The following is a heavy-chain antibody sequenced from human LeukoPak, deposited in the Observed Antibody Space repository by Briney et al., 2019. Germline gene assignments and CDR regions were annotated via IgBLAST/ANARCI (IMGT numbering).Heavy chain of an antibody. J-gene: IGHJ4*02. D-gene: IGHD3-10*01. CDR2: INGTGYNT. CDR3: AKHVSGSLFYFDY. CDR1: GFTFRNCA. V-gene: IGHV3-23*01. Sequence: GGSLRLSCAASGFTFRNCAMSWVRQAPGKGLEWVSGINGTGYNTYYADSVKGRFTISRDNSENTLYLQMNSLGAEDTAVYYCAKHVSGSLFYFDYWGQRTLVTVSS.